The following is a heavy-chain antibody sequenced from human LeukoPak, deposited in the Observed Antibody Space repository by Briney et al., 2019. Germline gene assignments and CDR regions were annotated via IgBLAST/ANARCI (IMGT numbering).Heavy chain of an antibody. CDR3: AKGLGYSPATLYDY. J-gene: IGHJ4*02. V-gene: IGHV3-23*01. D-gene: IGHD3-22*01. CDR2: IGGGANT. CDR1: GFTFANYA. Sequence: GGSLRLSCAASGFTFANYATSWVRQAPGRGLEWASTIGGGANTYHADSVQGRFTISRDNSKNTLYLQMNSLRAEDTAVYYCAKGLGYSPATLYDYWGQGTLVTVSS.